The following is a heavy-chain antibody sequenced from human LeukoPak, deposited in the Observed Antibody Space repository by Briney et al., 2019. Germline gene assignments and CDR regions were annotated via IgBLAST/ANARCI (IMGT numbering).Heavy chain of an antibody. CDR1: GGSFSGYY. Sequence: SETLSLTCAVYGGSFSGYYWSWIRQPPGKGLEWIGEINHSGSTNYNPSLKSRVTISVDTSKNQFSLKLSSVTAADTAVYYCASGRIVVVPAAMRYFDYWGQGTLVTVSS. J-gene: IGHJ4*02. V-gene: IGHV4-34*01. CDR2: INHSGST. CDR3: ASGRIVVVPAAMRYFDY. D-gene: IGHD2-2*01.